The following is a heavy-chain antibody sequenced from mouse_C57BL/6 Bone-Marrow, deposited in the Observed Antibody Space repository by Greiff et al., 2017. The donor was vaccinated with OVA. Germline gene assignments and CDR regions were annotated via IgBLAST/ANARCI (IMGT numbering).Heavy chain of an antibody. CDR3: AREYYGSSYRYFDV. V-gene: IGHV1-81*01. CDR1: GYTFTSYG. Sequence: VQLQQSGAELARPGASVKLSCKASGYTFTSYGISWVKQRTGQGLEWIGEIYPRSGNTYYNEKFKGKATLTADKSSSTAYMELRSLTSEDSAVYFCAREYYGSSYRYFDVWGTWTTVTVSS. CDR2: IYPRSGNT. D-gene: IGHD1-1*01. J-gene: IGHJ1*03.